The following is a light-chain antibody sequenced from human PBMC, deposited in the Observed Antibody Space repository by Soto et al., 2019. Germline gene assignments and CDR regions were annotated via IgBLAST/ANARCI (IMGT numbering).Light chain of an antibody. V-gene: IGKV3D-15*01. CDR2: GAS. CDR1: QSVSTK. J-gene: IGKJ5*01. CDR3: QQYDDWPPIT. Sequence: ETVMTQSPATLSVSAGERATLSCRASQSVSTKLAWYQQKPGQAPRLLIYGASTRATGIPARFSGSGSGTEFTLTVSSLQSEDFAVYYCQQYDDWPPITFGQGTQLEIK.